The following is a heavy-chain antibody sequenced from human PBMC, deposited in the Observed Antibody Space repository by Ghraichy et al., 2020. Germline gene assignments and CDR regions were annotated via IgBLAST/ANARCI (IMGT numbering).Heavy chain of an antibody. CDR1: GFTFSTYA. CDR2: ISGSGGNT. CDR3: AKSLQAEYDFWSGYYTA. Sequence: GGSLRLSCAASGFTFSTYAMTWVRQAPGKGLEWVSAISGSGGNTYYADSVKGRVTISRDNSMNTLYLQMNSLRAEDTAVYYCAKSLQAEYDFWSGYYTAWGQGTLVTVSS. V-gene: IGHV3-23*01. D-gene: IGHD3-3*01. J-gene: IGHJ5*02.